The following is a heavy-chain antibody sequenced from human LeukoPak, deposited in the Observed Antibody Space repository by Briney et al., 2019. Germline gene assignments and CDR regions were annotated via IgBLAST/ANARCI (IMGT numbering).Heavy chain of an antibody. Sequence: GGSLKLSCAATGLTFNTCDMHWVRQAPGKGLQGVTFIRSYGNSKYYADSVKGRFTISRDNSKNTLYLQMDSLRVEDTAVYYCAKSEPTVTFGGIIGDYFDYWGQGTLVTVSS. V-gene: IGHV3-30*02. D-gene: IGHD3-16*02. CDR2: IRSYGNSK. CDR3: AKSEPTVTFGGIIGDYFDY. CDR1: GLTFNTCD. J-gene: IGHJ4*02.